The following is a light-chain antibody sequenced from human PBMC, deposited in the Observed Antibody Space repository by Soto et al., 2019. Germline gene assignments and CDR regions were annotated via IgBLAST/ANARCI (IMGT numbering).Light chain of an antibody. J-gene: IGKJ5*01. CDR3: QQYNYWPIT. CDR1: QSVADN. CDR2: GAS. V-gene: IGKV3-15*01. Sequence: EVLMTQSPATLSVSPGERVTLSCRSSQSVADNLAWFQQKPGQGPRILMYGASTRDTGIPARFSGSGSETDFTLPVSRLRSEDSEVYYCQQYNYWPITFGQGTRLEIK.